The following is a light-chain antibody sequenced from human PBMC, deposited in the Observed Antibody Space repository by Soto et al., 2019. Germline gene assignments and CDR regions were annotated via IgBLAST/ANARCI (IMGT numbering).Light chain of an antibody. CDR2: GAS. Sequence: EIMMTQSPATLSVSPGERATLSCWSSQSISNNLAWYQHKRGQAPRLLFYGASTRTTGVPARFSGSGSGTGFTLTISSLQSEDFAIYYWQQYNKLPFTFGQGTKLEIK. CDR3: QQYNKLPFT. CDR1: QSISNN. V-gene: IGKV3-15*01. J-gene: IGKJ2*01.